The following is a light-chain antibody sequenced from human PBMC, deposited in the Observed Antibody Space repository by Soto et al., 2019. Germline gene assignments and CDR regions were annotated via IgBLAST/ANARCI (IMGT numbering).Light chain of an antibody. CDR1: QSISVW. Sequence: DIPMTPSPSTRAASVGGRGTITCRASQSISVWLAWYQQKAGKAPNLLIYKASRLESGVPSRFSGSGSETEFTLTISGLQPGDSATYYCQQYNSYSPTFGQGTKVDIK. J-gene: IGKJ1*01. CDR3: QQYNSYSPT. V-gene: IGKV1-5*03. CDR2: KAS.